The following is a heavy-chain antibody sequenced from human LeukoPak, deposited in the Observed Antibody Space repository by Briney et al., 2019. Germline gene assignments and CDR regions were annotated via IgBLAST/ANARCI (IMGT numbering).Heavy chain of an antibody. V-gene: IGHV1-69*13. CDR3: AILPVVAGTYQVYFDY. CDR1: GGTFSSYA. Sequence: GASVKVSCKASGGTFSSYAISWVRQAPGQGLEWMGGIIPIFGTTNYAQKFQGRVTITADESTSTAYMELSSLRSEDTAVYYCAILPVVAGTYQVYFDYWGQGTLVTVSS. J-gene: IGHJ4*02. CDR2: IIPIFGTT. D-gene: IGHD6-19*01.